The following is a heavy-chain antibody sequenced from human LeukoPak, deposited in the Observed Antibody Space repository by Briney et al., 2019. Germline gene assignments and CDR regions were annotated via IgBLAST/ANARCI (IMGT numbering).Heavy chain of an antibody. Sequence: GGSLRLSCAASGFTFSSYWMSWVRQAPGKGLEWVANIKQDGSEKYYVGSVKGRFTISRDNAKNSLYLQMNSLRAEDMALYYCAKGGMAARYSYFDYWGQGTLVTVSS. J-gene: IGHJ4*02. D-gene: IGHD6-6*01. CDR2: IKQDGSEK. CDR1: GFTFSSYW. CDR3: AKGGMAARYSYFDY. V-gene: IGHV3-7*03.